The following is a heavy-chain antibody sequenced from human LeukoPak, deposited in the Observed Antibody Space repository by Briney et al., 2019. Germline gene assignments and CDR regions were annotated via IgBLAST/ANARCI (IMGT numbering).Heavy chain of an antibody. Sequence: SETLSLTCTVSGGSISSYYWSWIRQPAGKGLEWIGRIYTRGSTDYNPSLKSRVTISIDTSKNQFSLKLSSVTAADTAVYYCARDDVGIAAAGGIYWGQGTLVTVSS. CDR1: GGSISSYY. D-gene: IGHD6-13*01. CDR3: ARDDVGIAAAGGIY. V-gene: IGHV4-4*07. J-gene: IGHJ4*02. CDR2: IYTRGST.